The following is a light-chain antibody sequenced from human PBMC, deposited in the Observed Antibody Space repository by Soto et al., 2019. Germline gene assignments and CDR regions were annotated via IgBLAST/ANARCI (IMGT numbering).Light chain of an antibody. CDR1: QSISGW. CDR3: QHYNSYSEA. Sequence: IQLTQSPSSLSASVGDRVTITCRASQSISGWLAWYQQKPGKAPKLLIYKASTLKSGVPSRFSGSGSGTEFTLTISSLQPDDFATYYCQHYNSYSEAFGQGTKVDIK. V-gene: IGKV1-5*03. J-gene: IGKJ1*01. CDR2: KAS.